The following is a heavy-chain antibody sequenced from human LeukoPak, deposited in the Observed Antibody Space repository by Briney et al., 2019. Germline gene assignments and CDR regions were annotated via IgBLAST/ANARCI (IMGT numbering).Heavy chain of an antibody. CDR1: GFTFSSYA. V-gene: IGHV3-30*04. D-gene: IGHD3-9*01. CDR2: ISYDGSNK. J-gene: IGHJ6*04. CDR3: ASGARVKILAGYLPPYYYLGMDG. Sequence: GGSLRLSCAASGFTFSSYAMHWVRQAPGKGLEWVAVISYDGSNKYYADSVKGRFTISRDNSKNTLYLQMNSLRAEDTAVYYCASGARVKILAGYLPPYYYLGMDGWGKRNTVTVSS.